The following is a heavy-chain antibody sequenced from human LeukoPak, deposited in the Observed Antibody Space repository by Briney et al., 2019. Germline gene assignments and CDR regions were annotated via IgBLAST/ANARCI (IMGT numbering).Heavy chain of an antibody. J-gene: IGHJ6*02. CDR3: ARDCSSTSCYYYYYYYYGMDV. Sequence: PGGSLRLSCAASGFTFSSYSMNWVRQAPGKGLEWVSSISSSSSYIYYADSVKGRFTISRDNAKNSLYLQMNSLRAEDTAVYYCARDCSSTSCYYYYYYYYGMDVWGQGTTVTVSS. D-gene: IGHD2-2*01. CDR1: GFTFSSYS. V-gene: IGHV3-21*01. CDR2: ISSSSSYI.